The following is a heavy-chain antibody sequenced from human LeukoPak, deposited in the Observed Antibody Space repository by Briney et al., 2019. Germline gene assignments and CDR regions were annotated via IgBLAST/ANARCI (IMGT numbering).Heavy chain of an antibody. D-gene: IGHD3-22*01. J-gene: IGHJ4*02. V-gene: IGHV3-23*01. CDR2: ISGSGGST. CDR3: AKVTLNHYYDSSGPTY. CDR1: GLTFISYA. Sequence: GGSLRLSCAASGLTFISYARSWVRHAPGKGLEWVSAISGSGGSTYYADSVKGRFTISRDNSKNTLYLQMNSLRAEDTVVYYCAKVTLNHYYDSSGPTYWGQGTLVTVSS.